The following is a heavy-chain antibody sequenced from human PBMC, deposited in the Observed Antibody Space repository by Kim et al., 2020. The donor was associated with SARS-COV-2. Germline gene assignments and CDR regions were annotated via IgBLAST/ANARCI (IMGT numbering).Heavy chain of an antibody. D-gene: IGHD3-16*01. CDR2: IYSGGSST. CDR3: AKYVWRQGSDAFDI. J-gene: IGHJ3*02. Sequence: GGSLRLSCAASGFTFSSYAMSWVRQAPGKGLEWVSVIYSGGSSTYYADSVKGRFTISRDNSKNTLYLQMNSLRAEDTAVYYCAKYVWRQGSDAFDIWVQGTMVTVSS. CDR1: GFTFSSYA. V-gene: IGHV3-23*03.